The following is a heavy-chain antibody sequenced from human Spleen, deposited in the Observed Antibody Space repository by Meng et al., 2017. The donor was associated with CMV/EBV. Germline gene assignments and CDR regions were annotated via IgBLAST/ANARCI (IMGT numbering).Heavy chain of an antibody. CDR2: IYWNDDN. D-gene: IGHD1-26*01. CDR1: GFSFRTSGVG. Sequence: CSFSGFSFRTSGVGVGWIRQSPGEALEWLAFIYWNDDNYYNPSLESRLTITKDTSKNQVVLRLTNVDPSDTATYYCAHIAGGTYVVIFWGQGTLVTVSS. CDR3: AHIAGGTYVVIF. J-gene: IGHJ4*02. V-gene: IGHV2-5*01.